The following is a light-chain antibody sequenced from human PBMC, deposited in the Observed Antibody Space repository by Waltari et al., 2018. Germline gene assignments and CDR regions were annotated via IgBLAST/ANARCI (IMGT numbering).Light chain of an antibody. V-gene: IGLV2-8*01. Sequence: QSALTQPPSTSGSPGQSVTISCTGTSSDVGDYVSWYQQHPGKAPKLMISEVTKRPSVVPDRFSGSKSGNTASLTVSGLQAEDEADYYCSSYAGSNNLVFGGGTKLAVL. CDR1: SSDVGDY. J-gene: IGLJ2*01. CDR3: SSYAGSNNLV. CDR2: EVT.